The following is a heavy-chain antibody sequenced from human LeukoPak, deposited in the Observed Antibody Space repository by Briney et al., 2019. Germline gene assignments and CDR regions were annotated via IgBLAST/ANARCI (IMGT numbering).Heavy chain of an antibody. D-gene: IGHD2-21*01. CDR1: GGSISSYY. J-gene: IGHJ4*02. Sequence: PSETLSLTCTVAGGSISSYYWSWIRQPPGKGLEWIGYIYYSGSTNYNPSLKSRVTISVETSKNQFSLKLSSVTAADTAVYYCARSQGIGYFDYWGQGTLVTVSS. V-gene: IGHV4-59*01. CDR3: ARSQGIGYFDY. CDR2: IYYSGST.